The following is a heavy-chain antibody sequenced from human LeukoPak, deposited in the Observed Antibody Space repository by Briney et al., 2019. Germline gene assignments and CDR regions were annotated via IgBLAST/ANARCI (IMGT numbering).Heavy chain of an antibody. J-gene: IGHJ4*02. Sequence: SVKVSCKASGDTFSSYAISCVPQAPGQGLEWMGGIIPNFGTANYAQKLQGRVTITASESTSTAYRELSSLRSEDTAVYYCARAYYYDSSGYYPLDYWGQGTLVTVSS. D-gene: IGHD3-22*01. CDR1: GDTFSSYA. CDR2: IIPNFGTA. V-gene: IGHV1-69*13. CDR3: ARAYYYDSSGYYPLDY.